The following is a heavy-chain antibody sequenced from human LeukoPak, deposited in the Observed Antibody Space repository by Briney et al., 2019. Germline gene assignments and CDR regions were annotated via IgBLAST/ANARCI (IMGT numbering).Heavy chain of an antibody. D-gene: IGHD2-2*01. J-gene: IGHJ4*02. CDR3: ARAHCSSSSCYELDY. CDR2: ISSSDTTI. CDR1: GFTFSDYY. V-gene: IGHV3-11*04. Sequence: GGSLRLSCAGSGFTFSDYYISWIRQAPGKWLEWVSYISSSDTTIYYADSVKGRFTISRDNAQNSLYLQMNTLRADDTAVCYRARAHCSSSSCYELDYLGQGTLVTVSP.